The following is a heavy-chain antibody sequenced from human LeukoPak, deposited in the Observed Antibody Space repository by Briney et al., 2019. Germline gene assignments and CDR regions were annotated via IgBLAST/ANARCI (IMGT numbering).Heavy chain of an antibody. CDR1: GGSFSGYY. D-gene: IGHD2-15*01. CDR3: ARGVDFDY. V-gene: IGHV4-34*01. J-gene: IGHJ4*02. CDR2: INHSGST. Sequence: SETLSLTCAVYGGSFSGYYWSWIRQPPGKGLEWIGEINHSGSTNYNPSLKSRVTISVDTSKNQFSLKLSSVTAADTAVYYCARGVDFDYWGQGTLVTVSS.